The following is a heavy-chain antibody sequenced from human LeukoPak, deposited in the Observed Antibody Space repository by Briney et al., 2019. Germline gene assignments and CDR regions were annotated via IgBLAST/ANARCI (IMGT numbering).Heavy chain of an antibody. CDR1: GFSFSTYA. V-gene: IGHV3-33*03. CDR2: IWHDASHT. J-gene: IGHJ4*02. CDR3: ASGVNYFDY. Sequence: GGSLRLSCAASGFSFSTYAMHWVRQAPGKGLEWVALIWHDASHTFYTDSVKGRFTISRDNAKNSLYLQMNSLRAEDTAVYYCASGVNYFDYWGQGTLVTVSS. D-gene: IGHD3-10*01.